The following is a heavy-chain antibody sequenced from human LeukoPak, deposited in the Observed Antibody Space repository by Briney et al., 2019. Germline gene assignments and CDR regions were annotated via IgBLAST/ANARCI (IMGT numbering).Heavy chain of an antibody. D-gene: IGHD1-26*01. CDR1: GYSISSGYY. CDR3: ARGAGMSGSYGWFDP. J-gene: IGHJ5*02. V-gene: IGHV4-38-2*02. Sequence: PSETLSLTCTVSGYSISSGYYWGWIRQPPGKGLEWIGSIYHSGSTYYNPSLKSRVTISVDTSKNQFSLKLSSVTAADTAVYYCARGAGMSGSYGWFDPWGQGTLVTVSS. CDR2: IYHSGST.